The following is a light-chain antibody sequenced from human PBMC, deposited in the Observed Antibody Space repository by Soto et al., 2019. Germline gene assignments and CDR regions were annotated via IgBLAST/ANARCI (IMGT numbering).Light chain of an antibody. J-gene: IGKJ2*01. CDR1: QSISSW. CDR3: QQYNSYSYT. V-gene: IGKV1-5*03. CDR2: KAS. Sequence: DIQMPQSPSTLSASVGDRVTITCRASQSISSWLAWYQQKPGKAPKLLIYKASSLESGVPSRFSGSGSGTDFTLTISSLQPDDFATYYCQQYNSYSYTFGQGTKLEIK.